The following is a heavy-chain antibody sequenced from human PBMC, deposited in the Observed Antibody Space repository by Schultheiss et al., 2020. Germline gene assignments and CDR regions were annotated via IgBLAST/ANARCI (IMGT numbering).Heavy chain of an antibody. CDR2: IYYSGST. V-gene: IGHV4-59*12. CDR1: GGSISSYY. CDR3: ARGLVYFDY. J-gene: IGHJ4*02. D-gene: IGHD6-6*01. Sequence: SETLSLTCTVSGGSISSYYWSWIRQPPGKGLEWIGYIYYSGSTYYNPSLKSRVTISVDKSKNQFSLKLSSVTAADTAVYYCARGLVYFDYWGQGTLVTVSS.